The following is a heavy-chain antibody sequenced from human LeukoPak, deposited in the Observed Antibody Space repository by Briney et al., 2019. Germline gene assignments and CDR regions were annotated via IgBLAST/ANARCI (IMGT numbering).Heavy chain of an antibody. J-gene: IGHJ4*02. V-gene: IGHV3-48*01. CDR2: ISDSSSII. CDR1: GFPFSTYR. Sequence: GGSLRLSCAASGFPFSTYRMNGVRQAPGKGLEWVSYISDSSSIIYYADSVKGRFTISRDNTKNSLSLQMNSLRAEDTAVYYCARVPRSGDLYGSPDYWGQGTLVTVSS. D-gene: IGHD5-18*01. CDR3: ARVPRSGDLYGSPDY.